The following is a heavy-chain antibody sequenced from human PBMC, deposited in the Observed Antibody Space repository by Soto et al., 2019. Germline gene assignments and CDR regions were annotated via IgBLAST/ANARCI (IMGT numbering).Heavy chain of an antibody. CDR1: GFIFNTYA. V-gene: IGHV3-30-3*01. Sequence: QMQLLESGGGVVQTGRSLRLSCEASGFIFNTYAIHWVRQAPGKGLEWVAVISYDGGNKYHADSVKGRFSISRDNAKSTVYLQMNSLRPDNTALYYCARGGRWIELWDVSPCGQGTLVTGPS. J-gene: IGHJ5*02. D-gene: IGHD5-18*01. CDR3: ARGGRWIELWDVSP. CDR2: ISYDGGNK.